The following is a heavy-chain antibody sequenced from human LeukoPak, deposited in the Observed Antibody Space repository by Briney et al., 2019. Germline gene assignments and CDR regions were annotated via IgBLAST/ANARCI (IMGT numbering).Heavy chain of an antibody. V-gene: IGHV3-11*01. CDR2: ISSSGSTI. D-gene: IGHD6-13*01. CDR1: GFSVSGNY. J-gene: IGHJ6*03. CDR3: ARDSSWYYYYYYMDV. Sequence: GGSLRLSCAASGFSVSGNYMSWVRQSPGKGLEWVSYISSSGSTIYYADSVKGRFTISRDNAKNSLYLQMNSLRAEDTAVYYCARDSSWYYYYYYMDVWGKGTTVTVSS.